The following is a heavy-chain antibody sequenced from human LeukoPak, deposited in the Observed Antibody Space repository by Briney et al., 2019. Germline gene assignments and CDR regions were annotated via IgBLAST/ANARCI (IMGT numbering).Heavy chain of an antibody. CDR2: MNPNSGNT. Sequence: ASVKVSCKASGYTFTSYDINWVRQATGQGLEWMGWMNPNSGNTGYAQKFQGRVTITRNTSISTAYMELSSLRSEDKAVYYCARGVLRFLEWLPKSYMDVWGKGTTVTVSS. CDR3: ARGVLRFLEWLPKSYMDV. CDR1: GYTFTSYD. V-gene: IGHV1-8*03. J-gene: IGHJ6*03. D-gene: IGHD3-3*01.